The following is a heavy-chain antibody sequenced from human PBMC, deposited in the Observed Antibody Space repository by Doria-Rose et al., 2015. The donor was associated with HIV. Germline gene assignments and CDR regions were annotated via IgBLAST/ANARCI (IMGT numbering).Heavy chain of an antibody. D-gene: IGHD6-13*01. V-gene: IGHV2-26*01. CDR2: IFSDDER. CDR3: ARIKSSRWYHKYYFDF. Sequence: SGPVLVKPTETLTLTCTVSGVSLSSPGMGVSWIRQPPGKALEWLANIFSDDERSYKTPLKSRLTSSRVTSKSHVVLTMTDMDPVDTATYYCARIKSSRWYHKYYFDFWGQGTLVIVSA. J-gene: IGHJ4*02. CDR1: GVSLSSPGMG.